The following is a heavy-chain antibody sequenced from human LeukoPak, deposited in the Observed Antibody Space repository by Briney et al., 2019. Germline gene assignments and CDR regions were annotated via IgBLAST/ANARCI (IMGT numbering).Heavy chain of an antibody. CDR3: ARDGGFGELLLYYFDY. J-gene: IGHJ4*02. V-gene: IGHV3-30-3*01. D-gene: IGHD3-10*01. Sequence: PGGSLRLSCAASGFTFSSYAMHWVRQAPGKGLEWVAVISYDGSNKYYADSVKGRFTISRDNSKNTLYLQVNSLRAEDTAVYYCARDGGFGELLLYYFDYWGQGTLVTVSS. CDR1: GFTFSSYA. CDR2: ISYDGSNK.